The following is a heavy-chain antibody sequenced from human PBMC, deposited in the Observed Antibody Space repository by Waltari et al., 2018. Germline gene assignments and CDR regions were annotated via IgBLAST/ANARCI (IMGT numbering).Heavy chain of an antibody. V-gene: IGHV4-4*07. CDR2: IYTSGST. J-gene: IGHJ4*02. CDR3: ARDSYDILTGYNFDY. Sequence: QVQLQESGPGLVKPSETLSLTCTVSGGSISSYYWSWIRQPAGKGLEWIGRIYTSGSTNYNPSLKSRVTMSVDTSKNQFSLKLSSVTAADTAVYYCARDSYDILTGYNFDYWGQGTLVTVSS. CDR1: GGSISSYY. D-gene: IGHD3-9*01.